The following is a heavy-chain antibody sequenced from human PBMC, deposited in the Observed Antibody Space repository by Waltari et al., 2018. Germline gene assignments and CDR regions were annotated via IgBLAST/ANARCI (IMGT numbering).Heavy chain of an antibody. Sequence: QVQLQQWGAGLLKPSETLSLTCAVYGGSFSGYYWSWIRQPPGKGLEWIGEINHGGSTNYNPSLKSRVTISVDTSKNQFSLKLSSVTAADTAVYYCARGLMIQLWPRVGVNYFDYWGQGTLVTVSS. J-gene: IGHJ4*02. D-gene: IGHD5-18*01. CDR1: GGSFSGYY. CDR3: ARGLMIQLWPRVGVNYFDY. CDR2: INHGGST. V-gene: IGHV4-34*01.